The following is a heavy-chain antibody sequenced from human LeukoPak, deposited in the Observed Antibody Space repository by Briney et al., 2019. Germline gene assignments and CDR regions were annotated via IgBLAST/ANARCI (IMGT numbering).Heavy chain of an antibody. CDR2: IYSGGST. CDR1: GFTVSSIY. J-gene: IGHJ4*02. V-gene: IGHV3-66*01. Sequence: PGGSLRLSCAASGFTVSSIYMSWVRQAPGKGLEWVSAIYSGGSTYYAESVKGRLTISRDNSTNTLYLQMNSLRAEDTAVYYCARDPDILTGFDYWGQGTLVTVSS. CDR3: ARDPDILTGFDY. D-gene: IGHD3-9*01.